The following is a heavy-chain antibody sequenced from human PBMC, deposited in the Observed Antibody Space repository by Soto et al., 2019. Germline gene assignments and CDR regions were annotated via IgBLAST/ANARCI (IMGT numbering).Heavy chain of an antibody. D-gene: IGHD3-10*01. CDR3: ARNENYYGDFDY. CDR2: IFYSGST. J-gene: IGHJ4*02. V-gene: IGHV4-39*01. Sequence: SETLSLTCTVSGGSISSSSYYWGWIRQPPGKGLEWIGSIFYSGSTYYNPSLKSRVTISVDTSKNQFSLKLGSVTAADTAVYYCARNENYYGDFDYWGQGTLVTVSS. CDR1: GGSISSSSYY.